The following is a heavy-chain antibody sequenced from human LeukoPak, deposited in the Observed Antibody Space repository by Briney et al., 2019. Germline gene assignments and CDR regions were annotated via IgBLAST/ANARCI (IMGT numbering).Heavy chain of an antibody. CDR1: GFAFSTYS. CDR2: IRSDSSII. J-gene: IGHJ4*02. Sequence: GGSLRLSCAASGFAFSTYSMNWVRQAPGKGLDWVSYIRSDSSIIHYTDSVKGRFTISRDNGKNSLYLQMNSLRAEDTAVYYCARDRLGYCSGGSCYRIYWGQGTLVTVSS. V-gene: IGHV3-48*01. CDR3: ARDRLGYCSGGSCYRIY. D-gene: IGHD2-15*01.